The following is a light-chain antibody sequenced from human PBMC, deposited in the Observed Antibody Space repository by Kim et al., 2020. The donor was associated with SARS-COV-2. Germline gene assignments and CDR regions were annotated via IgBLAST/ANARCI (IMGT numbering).Light chain of an antibody. J-gene: IGLJ2*01. V-gene: IGLV1-44*01. Sequence: QSVLTQPPSASGTPGQTVTISCSGTTSNIGTYTVNWYQHLPGAAPKLLIYLTHQRPSGAPDRFSGSKSGTSASLAISGLQSEDEADYYCAVWDASLNALVFGGGTQLTVL. CDR2: LTH. CDR3: AVWDASLNALV. CDR1: TSNIGTYT.